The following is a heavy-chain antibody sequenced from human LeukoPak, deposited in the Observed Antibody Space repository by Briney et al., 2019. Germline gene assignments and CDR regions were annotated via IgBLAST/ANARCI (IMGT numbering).Heavy chain of an antibody. V-gene: IGHV4-34*01. D-gene: IGHD6-6*01. CDR1: GASFSGYY. CDR2: INHSGST. J-gene: IGHJ3*02. Sequence: PSETLSLTCTVYGASFSGYYWTWVRQPPGKGLEWIGEINHSGSTKYNPSLKSRVTISVDTSKNQFSLKLSSVTAADTAVYYCARRSHSSSPDDAFDIWGQGTMVTVSS. CDR3: ARRSHSSSPDDAFDI.